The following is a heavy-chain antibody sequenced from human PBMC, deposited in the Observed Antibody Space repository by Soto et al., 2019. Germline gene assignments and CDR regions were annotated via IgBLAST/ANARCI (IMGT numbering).Heavy chain of an antibody. CDR2: INGGDDSK. J-gene: IGHJ4*02. Sequence: EVQLLESGGGLVQPGGSLRLSCAVSGFSFRSSPMSWVRRAPGKGLAWVSGINGGDDSKHYAESVRGRFTITRDNSKNTLLLQMNSLRVEDTAIYYCAKASHWGIISPTHDYWGQGTLVTVSS. D-gene: IGHD3-16*01. CDR3: AKASHWGIISPTHDY. CDR1: GFSFRSSP. V-gene: IGHV3-23*01.